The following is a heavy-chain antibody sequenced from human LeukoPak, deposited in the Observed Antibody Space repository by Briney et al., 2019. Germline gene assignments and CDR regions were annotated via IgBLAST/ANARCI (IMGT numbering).Heavy chain of an antibody. V-gene: IGHV4-59*12. CDR1: GGSISSYY. CDR3: ARGYTNSGSLGRFPRKYYFDY. Sequence: PSETLSLTCTVSGGSISSYYWSWIRQPPGKGLEWIGYIYYSGSTNYNPSLKSRVTISVDTSKNQFSLKLSSVTAADTAVYYCARGYTNSGSLGRFPRKYYFDYWGQGTLVTVSS. D-gene: IGHD1-26*01. CDR2: IYYSGST. J-gene: IGHJ4*02.